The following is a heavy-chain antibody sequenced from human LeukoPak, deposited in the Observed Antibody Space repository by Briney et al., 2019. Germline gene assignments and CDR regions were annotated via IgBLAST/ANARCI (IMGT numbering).Heavy chain of an antibody. CDR2: ISGSGGRT. V-gene: IGHV3-23*01. CDR1: GFTFNNYA. CDR3: AKDRAYDILTGYYSPDY. J-gene: IGHJ4*02. D-gene: IGHD3-9*01. Sequence: GGSLRLSCAASGFTFNNYAMSWVRQAPGKGLEWVSGISGSGGRTFYVDSVRGRFTISRDNSKNTLYLQMNSLRAEDTAVYYCAKDRAYDILTGYYSPDYWGQGTLVTVSS.